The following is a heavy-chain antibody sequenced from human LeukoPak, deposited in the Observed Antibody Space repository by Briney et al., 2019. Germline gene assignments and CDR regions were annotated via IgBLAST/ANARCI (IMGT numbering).Heavy chain of an antibody. CDR2: IIPIFGTA. Sequence: GASVKVSCKASGGTFSSYAISWVRPAPGQGLEWMGRIIPIFGTANYAQKFQGRVTITTDESTSTAYMELSSLRSEDTAVYYCAIIPYYYDSSGYPYDAFDIWGQGTMVTVSS. J-gene: IGHJ3*02. V-gene: IGHV1-69*05. CDR1: GGTFSSYA. CDR3: AIIPYYYDSSGYPYDAFDI. D-gene: IGHD3-22*01.